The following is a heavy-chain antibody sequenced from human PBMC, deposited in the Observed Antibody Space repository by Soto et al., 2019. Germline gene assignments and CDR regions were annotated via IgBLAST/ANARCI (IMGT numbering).Heavy chain of an antibody. V-gene: IGHV4-34*01. CDR1: GRSFSGYY. D-gene: IGHD6-19*01. J-gene: IGHJ5*02. Sequence: SETLSLTFAVYGRSFSGYYWCWIRQPPASGLEWIGEINHSGSTNYNPSLKSRVTISVDTSNNQFSLKLSSVTAADTAVYYCARDRRYSSGWYGNWFDPWGQGTLVTVS. CDR2: INHSGST. CDR3: ARDRRYSSGWYGNWFDP.